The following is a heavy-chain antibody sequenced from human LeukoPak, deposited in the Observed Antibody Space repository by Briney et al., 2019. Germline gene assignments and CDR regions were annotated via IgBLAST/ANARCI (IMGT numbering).Heavy chain of an antibody. D-gene: IGHD3-10*01. CDR1: GFTFSSYS. V-gene: IGHV3-21*01. Sequence: GGSLGLSCAASGFTFSSYSMNWVRQAPGKGLEWVSSISSSSSYIYYADSVKGRFTISRDNAKNSLYLQMNSLRAEDTAVYYCARDGSGSLEYTFDYWGQGTLVTVSS. J-gene: IGHJ4*02. CDR2: ISSSSSYI. CDR3: ARDGSGSLEYTFDY.